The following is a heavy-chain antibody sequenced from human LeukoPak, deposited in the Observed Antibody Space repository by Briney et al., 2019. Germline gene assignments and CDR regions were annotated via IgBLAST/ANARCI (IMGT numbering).Heavy chain of an antibody. J-gene: IGHJ4*02. CDR1: GFTFSSCS. CDR3: ARDGSWSKWPF. V-gene: IGHV3-21*01. CDR2: ISSSSSYI. D-gene: IGHD6-13*01. Sequence: GGSLRLSCAASGFTFSSCSMNWVRQAPGKGLEWVSSISSSSSYIYYADSVKGRFTISRDNAKNSLYPQMNSLRAEDTAVYYCARDGSWSKWPFWGQGTLVTVSS.